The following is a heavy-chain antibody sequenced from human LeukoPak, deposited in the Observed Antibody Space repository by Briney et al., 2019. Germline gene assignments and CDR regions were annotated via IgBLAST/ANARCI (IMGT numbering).Heavy chain of an antibody. J-gene: IGHJ6*02. V-gene: IGHV4-34*01. Sequence: SETLSLTCAVYGGSFSGYYWSWIRQPPGKGLEWIGEINHSGSTNYNPSLKSRVTISVDTSKNQFSLKLSSVTAADTAVYYCARASIVVVPAAIWGVYYYYYYGMDVWGQGTTVTVSS. D-gene: IGHD2-2*02. CDR3: ARASIVVVPAAIWGVYYYYYYGMDV. CDR2: INHSGST. CDR1: GGSFSGYY.